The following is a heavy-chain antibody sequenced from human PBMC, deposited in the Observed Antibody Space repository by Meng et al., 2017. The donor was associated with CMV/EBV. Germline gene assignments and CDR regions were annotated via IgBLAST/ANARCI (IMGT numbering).Heavy chain of an antibody. D-gene: IGHD3-3*01. J-gene: IGHJ5*02. V-gene: IGHV3-7*01. CDR1: GFTFSSYW. Sequence: GESLKISCAASGFTFSSYWMSWVRQAPGKGLEWVANIKQDGSEKYYVDSVKGRFTISRDNAKNSLYLQMNSLRAEDTAVYYCARGHITIFGVVILSYFGFDPWGQGTLVTVSS. CDR2: IKQDGSEK. CDR3: ARGHITIFGVVILSYFGFDP.